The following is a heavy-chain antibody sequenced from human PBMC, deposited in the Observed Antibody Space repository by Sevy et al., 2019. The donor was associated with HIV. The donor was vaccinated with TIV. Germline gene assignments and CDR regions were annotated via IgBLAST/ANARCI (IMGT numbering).Heavy chain of an antibody. CDR3: ARDLEFYDYGDYGPAFMPDY. V-gene: IGHV3-33*08. J-gene: IGHJ4*02. D-gene: IGHD4-17*01. CDR1: GFTFDEYA. CDR2: IWFDGSNT. Sequence: GGSLRLSCTASGFTFDEYAMHWVRQAPGKGLEWVAVIWFDGSNTYYADSVKGRFTISRDIAKNTLHLQMNSLRAEDTAVYYCARDLEFYDYGDYGPAFMPDYWGQGTLVTVSS.